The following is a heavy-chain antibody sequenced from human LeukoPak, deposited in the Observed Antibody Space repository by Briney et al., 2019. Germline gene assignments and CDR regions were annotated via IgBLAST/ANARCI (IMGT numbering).Heavy chain of an antibody. V-gene: IGHV3-30-3*01. CDR3: ARGDFTYYYDSKGTDY. D-gene: IGHD3-22*01. Sequence: GGSLRPSCAASGFTFSSYAMHWVRQAPGKGLEWVAVISYDGSNKYYADSVKGRFTISRDNSKNTLYLQMNSLRAEDTAVYYCARGDFTYYYDSKGTDYWGQGTLVTVSS. CDR1: GFTFSSYA. J-gene: IGHJ4*02. CDR2: ISYDGSNK.